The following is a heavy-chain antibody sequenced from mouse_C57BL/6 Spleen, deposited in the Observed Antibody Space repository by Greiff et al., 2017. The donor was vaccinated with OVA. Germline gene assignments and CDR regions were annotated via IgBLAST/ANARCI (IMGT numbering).Heavy chain of an antibody. CDR3: ARISNYLGDY. CDR2: IYPRSGNT. V-gene: IGHV1-81*01. Sequence: QVQLKQSGAELARPGASVKLSCKASGYTFTSYGISWVKQSTGQGLEWIGEIYPRSGNTYYNEKFKGKATLTADKSSSTAYMELRSLTSEDSAVYFCARISNYLGDYWGQGTTLTVSS. CDR1: GYTFTSYG. J-gene: IGHJ2*01. D-gene: IGHD2-5*01.